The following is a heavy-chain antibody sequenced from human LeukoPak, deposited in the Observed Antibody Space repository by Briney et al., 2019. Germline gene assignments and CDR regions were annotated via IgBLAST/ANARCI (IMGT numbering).Heavy chain of an antibody. Sequence: XGSYYWXXIRQPAGKGLDWIGRIYSAGTTTYNPALKSRVTMSIDMSKNQFSLTLRSMTAADTAVYYCARDKAWLDPWGQGTLVTVSS. CDR3: ARDKAWLDP. D-gene: IGHD5-12*01. CDR1: XGSYY. V-gene: IGHV4-4*07. CDR2: IYSAGTT. J-gene: IGHJ5*02.